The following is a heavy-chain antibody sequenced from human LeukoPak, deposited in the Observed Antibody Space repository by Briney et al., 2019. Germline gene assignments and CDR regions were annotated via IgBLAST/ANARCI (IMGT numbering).Heavy chain of an antibody. Sequence: SETLSLTCTVSGGSISSYYWSWIRQPPGKGLEWIGYIYYSGSTNYNPSLKSRVTISVDTSKNQFSPKLSSVTAADTAVYYCARDSSGWYYYGMDVWGQGTTVTVSS. CDR1: GGSISSYY. J-gene: IGHJ6*02. CDR2: IYYSGST. D-gene: IGHD6-19*01. V-gene: IGHV4-59*01. CDR3: ARDSSGWYYYGMDV.